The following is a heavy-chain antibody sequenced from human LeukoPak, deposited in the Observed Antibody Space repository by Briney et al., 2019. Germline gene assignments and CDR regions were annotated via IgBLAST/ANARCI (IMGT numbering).Heavy chain of an antibody. V-gene: IGHV3-23*01. J-gene: IGHJ4*02. CDR3: AKVVVVPAATTKTYYFDF. Sequence: GGSLRLSCAASGFTFSSYAMTWVRQAPGKGLEWVSGISVAAGSTYYADSVKGRFTIFRDNSKNTLYLQMNSLRAEDTAVYYCAKVVVVPAATTKTYYFDFWGQGTLVTVSS. CDR2: ISVAAGST. D-gene: IGHD2-2*01. CDR1: GFTFSSYA.